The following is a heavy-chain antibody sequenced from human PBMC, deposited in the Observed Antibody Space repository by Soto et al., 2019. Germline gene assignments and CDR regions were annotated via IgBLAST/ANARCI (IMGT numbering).Heavy chain of an antibody. CDR3: ARGWENVGTTTPFAY. J-gene: IGHJ4*02. CDR1: GGTFSNYA. D-gene: IGHD1-26*01. CDR2: IIPLFGTP. V-gene: IGHV1-69*06. Sequence: SVKVSCKASGGTFSNYAINWVRQAPGQGLEWMGGIIPLFGTPNYAQKFQGRVTFTAHKSTSTAYMELRSLRSDDTAVYYCARGWENVGTTTPFAYWGQGTLVTVSS.